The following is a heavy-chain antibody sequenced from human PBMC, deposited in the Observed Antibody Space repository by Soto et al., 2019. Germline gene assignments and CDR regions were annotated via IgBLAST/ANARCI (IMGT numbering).Heavy chain of an antibody. V-gene: IGHV1-3*01. J-gene: IGHJ4*02. CDR3: ARMGEDYYDSSGYYYFDY. CDR1: GYTFTSYA. CDR2: INAGNGNT. D-gene: IGHD3-22*01. Sequence: ASVKVSYKASGYTFTSYAMHWVRQAPGQRLEWMGWINAGNGNTKYSQKFQGRVTITRDTSASTAYMELSSLRSEDTAVYYCARMGEDYYDSSGYYYFDYWGQGTLVTVSS.